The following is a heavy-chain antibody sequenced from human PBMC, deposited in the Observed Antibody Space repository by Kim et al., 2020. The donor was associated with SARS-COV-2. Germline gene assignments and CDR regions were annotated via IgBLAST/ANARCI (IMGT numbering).Heavy chain of an antibody. V-gene: IGHV3-73*01. D-gene: IGHD1-26*01. CDR2: IRSKANSYGT. Sequence: GGSLRLSCAASGFTFSDSAMHWVRQASGKGLEWVGQIRSKANSYGTVYAASVKGRITISRNDSKNTTYLQMNSLKNEDTASYDCVRWAGELVDYWGGESPVTV. CDR3: VRWAGELVDY. J-gene: IGHJ4*02. CDR1: GFTFSDSA.